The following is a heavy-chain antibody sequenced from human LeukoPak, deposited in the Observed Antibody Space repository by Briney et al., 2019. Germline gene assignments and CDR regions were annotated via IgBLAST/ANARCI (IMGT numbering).Heavy chain of an antibody. D-gene: IGHD2-21*01. CDR2: ISSSGSTV. J-gene: IGHJ4*02. CDR1: GFIFSDYY. CDR3: AKAPVTSCRGAYCYPFDT. V-gene: IGHV3-11*01. Sequence: KSGGSLRLSCAASGFIFSDYYMSWIRQAPGKGLVWVSYISSSGSTVYYADSVRGRFTISRDNSKNTLYLQMNSLSAEDAAVYFCAKAPVTSCRGAYCYPFDTWGQGTLVTVSS.